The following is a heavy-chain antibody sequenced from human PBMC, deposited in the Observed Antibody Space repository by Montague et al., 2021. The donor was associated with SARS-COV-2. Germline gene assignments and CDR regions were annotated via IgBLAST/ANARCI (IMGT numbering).Heavy chain of an antibody. CDR3: ASVQGITMIVVVIGGFDN. CDR1: GGSISSGGYY. J-gene: IGHJ3*02. D-gene: IGHD3-22*01. Sequence: TLSLTCTVSGGSISSGGYYWSWIRQRPGKGLEWIGYIYYSGSTYYNPSLKSRVTISVDTSKNQFSLKLSSVTAADTAVYYCASVQGITMIVVVIGGFDNWGQGTMVTVSS. CDR2: IYYSGST. V-gene: IGHV4-31*03.